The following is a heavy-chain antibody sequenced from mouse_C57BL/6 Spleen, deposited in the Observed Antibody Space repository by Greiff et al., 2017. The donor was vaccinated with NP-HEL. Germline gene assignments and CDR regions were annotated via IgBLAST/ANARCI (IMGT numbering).Heavy chain of an antibody. CDR1: GYTFTDYN. Sequence: VQLQQSGPELVKPGASVKMSCKASGYTFTDYNMHWVKQSHGKSLEWIGYINPNNGGTSYNQKFKGKATLTVNKSSSTAYMELRSLTSEDSAVYYCARSPDYDDYFDYWGQGTTLTVSS. CDR2: INPNNGGT. V-gene: IGHV1-22*01. J-gene: IGHJ2*01. CDR3: ARSPDYDDYFDY. D-gene: IGHD2-4*01.